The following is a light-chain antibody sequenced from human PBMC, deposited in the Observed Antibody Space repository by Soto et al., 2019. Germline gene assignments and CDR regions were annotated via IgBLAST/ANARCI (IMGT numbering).Light chain of an antibody. CDR2: AAS. V-gene: IGKV1-9*01. J-gene: IGKJ4*01. CDR3: QQVNSYPPT. CDR1: QGISSY. Sequence: DIQLTQSPSFLSASVGDRVTITCRASQGISSYLAWYQQKPGKAPKLLIYAASTLQSGVPSRFSGSGSGAEFTLRISSLQPEDFATYYCQQVNSYPPTFGGGTKVDSK.